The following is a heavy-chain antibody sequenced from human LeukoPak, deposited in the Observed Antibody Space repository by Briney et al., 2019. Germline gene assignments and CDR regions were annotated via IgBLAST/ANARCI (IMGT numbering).Heavy chain of an antibody. CDR2: IWYDGSNK. V-gene: IGHV3-33*01. J-gene: IGHJ4*02. CDR3: ARDHLYYFDY. Sequence: GGSLRLSCAAPGFTFSSYGMQWVRQAPGKRLEWVAVIWYDGSNKYYADSVKGRFTIARDNSKNTLYLQMNSRRAEDTAVYYCARDHLYYFDYWGQGTLVTVSS. CDR1: GFTFSSYG.